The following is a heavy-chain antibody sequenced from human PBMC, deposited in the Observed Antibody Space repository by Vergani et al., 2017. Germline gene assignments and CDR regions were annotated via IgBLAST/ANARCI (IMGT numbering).Heavy chain of an antibody. D-gene: IGHD6-13*01. Sequence: EVQLLESGGGLVQPGGSLRLSCAASGFTFSSYAMSWVRQAPGKGLEWVSAISGSGGSTYYADSVKGRFTLSRDNSKNTLYLQMNSLRAEDTAVYYCAGGYVDGYYYYGMDVWGQGTTVTVSS. J-gene: IGHJ6*02. CDR3: AGGYVDGYYYYGMDV. CDR2: ISGSGGST. CDR1: GFTFSSYA. V-gene: IGHV3-23*01.